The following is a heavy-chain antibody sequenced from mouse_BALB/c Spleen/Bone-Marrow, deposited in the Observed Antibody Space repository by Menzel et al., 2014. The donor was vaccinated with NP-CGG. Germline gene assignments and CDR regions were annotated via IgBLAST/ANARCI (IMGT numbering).Heavy chain of an antibody. V-gene: IGHV1-54*03. CDR3: ARRLTGTLYFDY. CDR2: INPGSGAT. Sequence: QVQLQQSGAELVGPGTSVKVSCKASGYAFTNYLIEWVKQRPGQGLEWIGAINPGSGATNYNENFKGKATLTADKSSSTPYMQLSSLTSGDSAVYFCARRLTGTLYFDYWGQGTTLTVSS. D-gene: IGHD4-1*01. J-gene: IGHJ2*01. CDR1: GYAFTNYL.